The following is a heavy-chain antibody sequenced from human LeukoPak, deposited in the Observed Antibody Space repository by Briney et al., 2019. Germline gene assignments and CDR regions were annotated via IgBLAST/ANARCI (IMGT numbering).Heavy chain of an antibody. D-gene: IGHD3-10*01. CDR1: GGSISSSSYY. J-gene: IGHJ4*02. Sequence: SETLSLTCTVSGGSISSSSYYWGWIRQPPGKGLEWIGNIYYSGSTYYNPSLKSRVTMSVDTSKNQFSLKLSSVTAADTAVYYCARYYYGSGSYYYFDSWGQRTLVTVSS. CDR3: ARYYYGSGSYYYFDS. CDR2: IYYSGST. V-gene: IGHV4-39*01.